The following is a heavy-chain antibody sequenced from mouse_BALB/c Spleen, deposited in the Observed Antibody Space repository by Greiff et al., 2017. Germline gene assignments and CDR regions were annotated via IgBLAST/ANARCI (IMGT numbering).Heavy chain of an antibody. V-gene: IGHV5-9-3*01. CDR1: GFTFSSYA. CDR3: ARQGDSSGGDY. CDR2: ISSGGSYT. Sequence: EVQVVESGGGLVKPGGSLKLSCAASGFTFSSYAMSWVRQTPEKRLEWVATISSGGSYTYYPDSVKGRFTISRDNAKNTLYLQMSSLRSEDTAMYYCARQGDSSGGDYWGQGTTLTVSS. J-gene: IGHJ2*01. D-gene: IGHD3-2*01.